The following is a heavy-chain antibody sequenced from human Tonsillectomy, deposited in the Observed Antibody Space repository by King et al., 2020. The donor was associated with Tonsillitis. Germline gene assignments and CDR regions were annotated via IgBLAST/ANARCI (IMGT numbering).Heavy chain of an antibody. J-gene: IGHJ4*02. V-gene: IGHV3-72*01. CDR3: VRDRIGSYSWYY. D-gene: IGHD1-26*01. Sequence: VQLVESGGGLVQPGGSLRLSCAASGFTFSDHYMDWVRQAPGKGLEWVGRVRNRGRSYSTEYAASVKGRFTISRDDSKNSLFLQMSSLKTEDTALSYCVRDRIGSYSWYYWGQGTLVTVSS. CDR2: VRNRGRSYST. CDR1: GFTFSDHY.